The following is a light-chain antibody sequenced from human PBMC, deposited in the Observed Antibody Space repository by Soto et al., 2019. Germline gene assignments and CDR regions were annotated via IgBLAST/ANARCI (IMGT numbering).Light chain of an antibody. CDR2: STS. CDR3: LLYYGGAVV. Sequence: QTVVTQEPSLTVSPGGTVTLTCASSTGAVTSGYYPNWFQQKPGQAHRALLYSTSNKHSWTPARFSGSLLGGKAALTLSGVQPEDEAEYYCLLYYGGAVVFGGGTKLTVL. J-gene: IGLJ2*01. V-gene: IGLV7-43*01. CDR1: TGAVTSGYY.